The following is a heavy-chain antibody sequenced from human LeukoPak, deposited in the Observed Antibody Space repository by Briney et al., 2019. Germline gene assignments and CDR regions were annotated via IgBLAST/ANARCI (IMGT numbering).Heavy chain of an antibody. D-gene: IGHD3-10*01. V-gene: IGHV3-23*01. CDR1: GFTFSSYA. Sequence: PGGSLRLSCAASGFTFSSYAMSWVRQAPGKGLEWVSAISGSGGSTYYVDSVKGRFTISRDNSKNTLYLQMNSPRAEDTAVYYCAKASLWFGGFFDYWGQGTLVTVSS. CDR3: AKASLWFGGFFDY. J-gene: IGHJ4*02. CDR2: ISGSGGST.